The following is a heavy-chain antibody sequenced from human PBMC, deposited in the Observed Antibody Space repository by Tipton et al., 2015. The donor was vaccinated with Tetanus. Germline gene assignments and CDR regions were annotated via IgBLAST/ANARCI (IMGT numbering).Heavy chain of an antibody. CDR1: GYTFTSYA. J-gene: IGHJ3*02. D-gene: IGHD1-14*01. CDR3: VQDADMWGVRKVFDI. V-gene: IGHV1-18*01. CDR2: ISGYNGNT. Sequence: QVQLVQSGGEVKKPGASVKVSCKASGYTFTSYAVTWVRQAPGQGLEWMGWISGYNGNTNFTQKFQGRLTMTRDTSTSTAYMELRSLTSDDTAVYYCVQDADMWGVRKVFDIWGQGTMVTVSS.